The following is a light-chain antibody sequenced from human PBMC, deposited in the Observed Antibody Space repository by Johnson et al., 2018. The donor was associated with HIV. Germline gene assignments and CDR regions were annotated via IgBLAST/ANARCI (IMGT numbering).Light chain of an antibody. CDR3: GTWDSRLSAWS. CDR2: DNT. CDR1: SSSIGNNY. Sequence: QSVLTQPPSVSAAPGQKVTISCSGSSSSIGNNYVSWYQQLPGTAPKLLIYDNTKRPSGIPDRFSGSKHETSATLAITELQTGDEADYYCGTWDSRLSAWSFGTGTKVAVL. J-gene: IGLJ1*01. V-gene: IGLV1-51*01.